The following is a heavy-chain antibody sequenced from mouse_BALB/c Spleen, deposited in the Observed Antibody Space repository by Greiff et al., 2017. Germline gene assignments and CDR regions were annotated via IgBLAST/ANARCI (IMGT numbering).Heavy chain of an antibody. Sequence: EVKLMESGGGLVQPGGSLKLSCAASGFTFSSYGMSWVRQTPDKRLELVATINSNGGSTYYPDSVKGRFTISRDNAKNTLYLQMSSLKSEDTAMYYCAREGGSSYVDYWGQGTTLTVSS. CDR2: INSNGGST. J-gene: IGHJ2*01. D-gene: IGHD1-1*01. CDR1: GFTFSSYG. CDR3: AREGGSSYVDY. V-gene: IGHV5-6-3*01.